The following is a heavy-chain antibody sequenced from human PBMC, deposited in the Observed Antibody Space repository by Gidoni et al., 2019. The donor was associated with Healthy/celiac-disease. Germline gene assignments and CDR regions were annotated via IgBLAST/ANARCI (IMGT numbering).Heavy chain of an antibody. V-gene: IGHV1-69*02. CDR2: IIPILGIA. CDR3: ARVSPDTFGVEHRGAFDI. Sequence: QVQLVQSGAEVKKPGSSVKVSCKASGGTFSSYTISWVRQAPGQGLEWMGRIIPILGIANYAQKFQGRVTITADKSTSTAYMELSSLRSEDTAVYYCARVSPDTFGVEHRGAFDIWGQGTMVTVSS. CDR1: GGTFSSYT. D-gene: IGHD3-3*01. J-gene: IGHJ3*02.